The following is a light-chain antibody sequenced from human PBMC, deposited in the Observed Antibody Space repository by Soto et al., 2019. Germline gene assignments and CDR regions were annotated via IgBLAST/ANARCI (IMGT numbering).Light chain of an antibody. Sequence: AIQMTQSPSSLSASVGDRVTITCRASQGISNDLAWYQQKPGKAPKLLIYAASSLQSGVPPRFSGSGSGTDLTLTISSLQPEDFATYFCLQDYNFPYTFGQGTKVDIK. CDR2: AAS. CDR1: QGISND. J-gene: IGKJ2*01. CDR3: LQDYNFPYT. V-gene: IGKV1-6*01.